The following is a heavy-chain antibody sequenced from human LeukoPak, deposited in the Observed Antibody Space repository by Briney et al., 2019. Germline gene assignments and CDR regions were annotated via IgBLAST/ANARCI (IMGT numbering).Heavy chain of an antibody. V-gene: IGHV1-3*01. J-gene: IGHJ3*02. CDR2: INAGNGNT. Sequence: ASVKVSCKASGYTFTSYAMHWVRQAPGQRLEWMGWINAGNGNTKYSQKFQGRVTITKDTSASTAYMELSSLRSEDTAVYYCATGGSGYYYGAFDIWGQGTMVTVSS. CDR3: ATGGSGYYYGAFDI. D-gene: IGHD3-22*01. CDR1: GYTFTSYA.